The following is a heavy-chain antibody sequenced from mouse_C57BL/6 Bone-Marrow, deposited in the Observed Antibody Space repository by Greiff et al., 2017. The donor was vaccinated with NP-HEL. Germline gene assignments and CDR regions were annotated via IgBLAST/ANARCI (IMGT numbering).Heavy chain of an antibody. CDR2: ISYDGSN. CDR1: GYSITSGYY. V-gene: IGHV3-6*01. D-gene: IGHD2-1*01. CDR3: ARGYYGNSWYFDV. J-gene: IGHJ1*03. Sequence: EVKLMESGPGLVKPSQSLSLTCSVTGYSITSGYYWNWIRQFPGNKLEWMGYISYDGSNNYNPSLKNRISITRDTSKNQFFLKLNSVTTEDTATYYCARGYYGNSWYFDVWGTGTTVTVSS.